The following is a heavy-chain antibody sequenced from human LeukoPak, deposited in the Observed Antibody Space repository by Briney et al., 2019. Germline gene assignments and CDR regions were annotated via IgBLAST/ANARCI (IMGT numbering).Heavy chain of an antibody. Sequence: PGGPLRLSCAASGFTFSSSAMHWVRQAPGKGLEYVSAISTNGGSTYYANSVKGRFTISRDNSKNTLYLQMGSLRAEDMAVYYCARGASTTVTIFDYWGQGTLVTVSS. CDR1: GFTFSSSA. J-gene: IGHJ4*02. CDR3: ARGASTTVTIFDY. V-gene: IGHV3-64*01. D-gene: IGHD4-17*01. CDR2: ISTNGGST.